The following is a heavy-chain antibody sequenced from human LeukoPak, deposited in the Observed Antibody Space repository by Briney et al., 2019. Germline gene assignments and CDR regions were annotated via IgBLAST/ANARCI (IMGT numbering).Heavy chain of an antibody. CDR3: AKNRGHCVDGVCHNYYYMDV. Sequence: HPGGSLRLSCAASGFTFSSYAMTWVRQAPGKGLEWVSTVSGSAGRTDYADSVKGRFTISRDNLKNTLYLQMNGLRAEDTAVYYCAKNRGHCVDGVCHNYYYMDVWGKGTTVTASS. CDR1: GFTFSSYA. V-gene: IGHV3-23*01. J-gene: IGHJ6*03. CDR2: VSGSAGRT. D-gene: IGHD2-8*02.